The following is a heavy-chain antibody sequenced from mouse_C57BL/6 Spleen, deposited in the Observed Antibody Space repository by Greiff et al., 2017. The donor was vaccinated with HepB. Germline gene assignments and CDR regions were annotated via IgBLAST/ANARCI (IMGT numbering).Heavy chain of an antibody. Sequence: QVQLQQPGAELVRPGSSVKLSCKASGYTFTSYWMHWVKQRPIQGLEWIGNIDPSDSETHYNQKFKDKGTLTVDKSSSTAYMQLSSLTSEDSAVYYGARVGGNYGAWFAYWGQGTLVTVSA. J-gene: IGHJ3*01. D-gene: IGHD2-1*01. CDR2: IDPSDSET. CDR1: GYTFTSYW. V-gene: IGHV1-52*01. CDR3: ARVGGNYGAWFAY.